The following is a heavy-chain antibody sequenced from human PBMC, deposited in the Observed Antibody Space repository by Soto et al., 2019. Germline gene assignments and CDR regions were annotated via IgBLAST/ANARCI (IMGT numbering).Heavy chain of an antibody. CDR3: AQGPRTVGYYYYGMDV. CDR2: ISGSGGST. CDR1: GFTFSSYA. V-gene: IGHV3-23*01. Sequence: GGSLRLSCSASGFTFSSYAMSWVRQAPGKGLEWVSAISGSGGSTYCADSVKGRFTISRDNSKNTLYLQMNSLRAEDTAVYYCAQGPRTVGYYYYGMDVWGQGTTVTVSS. J-gene: IGHJ6*02.